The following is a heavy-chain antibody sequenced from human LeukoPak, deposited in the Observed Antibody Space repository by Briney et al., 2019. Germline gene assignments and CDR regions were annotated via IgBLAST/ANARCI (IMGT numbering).Heavy chain of an antibody. Sequence: PGGSLRLSCAASGFTFSNYAMSWVRQAPGKGLEWVSGIGGVAGSAYYADSVKGRFTISRDNSNNTLYLQMNSLRVEDTAAYYCAKDRGDGSNQDGFFDYWGQGTLVTVSS. CDR2: IGGVAGSA. V-gene: IGHV3-23*01. CDR1: GFTFSNYA. CDR3: AKDRGDGSNQDGFFDY. J-gene: IGHJ4*02. D-gene: IGHD5-24*01.